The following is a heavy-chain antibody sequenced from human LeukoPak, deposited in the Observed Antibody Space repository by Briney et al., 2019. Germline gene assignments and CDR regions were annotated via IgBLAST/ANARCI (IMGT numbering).Heavy chain of an antibody. Sequence: SGTLSLTCAVSGGSISSSTWWSWVRQPPGKGLERIGYIYYSGSTNYNPSLKSRVTISVDTSKNQFSLKLSPVTAADTAVYYCARAAYSGSYHSDYWGQGTLVTVSS. V-gene: IGHV4-4*02. CDR2: IYYSGST. CDR3: ARAAYSGSYHSDY. CDR1: GGSISSSTW. D-gene: IGHD1-26*01. J-gene: IGHJ4*02.